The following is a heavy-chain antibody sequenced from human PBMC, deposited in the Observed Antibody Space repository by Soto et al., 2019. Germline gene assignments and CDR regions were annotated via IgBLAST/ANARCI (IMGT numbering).Heavy chain of an antibody. Sequence: QVQVVQSGAEVKKPESSVKVSCKPSGGTFNTYTVNWVRLAPGHGLEWMGRFISSLDMANYAQKFQARITITADISTFTAYTELNSLTSDDTAVYYWAMTYFSDNSCPRDFDFWCPGTRVTVSS. V-gene: IGHV1-69*02. J-gene: IGHJ4*02. D-gene: IGHD2-21*01. CDR1: GGTFNTYT. CDR3: AMTYFSDNSCPRDFDF. CDR2: FISSLDMA.